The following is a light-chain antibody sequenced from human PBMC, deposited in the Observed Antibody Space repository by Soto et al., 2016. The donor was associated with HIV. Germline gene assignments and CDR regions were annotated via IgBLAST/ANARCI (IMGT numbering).Light chain of an antibody. Sequence: DIQMTQSPSSLSASVGDRVTITCRASQGISSPLAWYQQKPGEAPKLLLYAASRLESGVPSRFSGSGSGTDFTLTISSLQPEDFATYCCQQYYTTPYTFGQGTKVEIK. CDR3: QQYYTTPYT. CDR1: QGISSP. CDR2: AAS. J-gene: IGKJ2*01. V-gene: IGKV1-NL1*01.